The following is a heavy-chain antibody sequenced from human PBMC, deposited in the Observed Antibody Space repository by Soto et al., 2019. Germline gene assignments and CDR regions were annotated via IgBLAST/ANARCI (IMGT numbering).Heavy chain of an antibody. CDR2: IYHSGST. D-gene: IGHD3-22*01. V-gene: IGHV4-38-2*01. CDR3: ADGGYFDY. J-gene: IGHJ4*02. CDR1: GYSISSGHC. Sequence: SETLSLTCAVSGYSISSGHCWGWIRQPPGKGLEWIGSIYHSGSTYYTPSLKSRGTISVDTSKNQFSRKLSSVTAADRAVYYCADGGYFDYWGRGTLVTVSS.